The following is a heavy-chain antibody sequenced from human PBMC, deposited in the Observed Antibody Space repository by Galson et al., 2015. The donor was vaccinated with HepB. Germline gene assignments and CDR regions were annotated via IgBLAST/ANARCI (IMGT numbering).Heavy chain of an antibody. CDR1: GFTFSNYA. CDR2: ISGSGGST. D-gene: IGHD6-19*01. Sequence: SLRLSCAASGFTFSNYAMSWVRQAPGKGLEWVSGISGSGGSTYYADSVKGRFTISRDNSKNTLYLQMNSLRAEDTAVYYCAKDTEVAVAGVDAFEIWGQGTMVTVSS. J-gene: IGHJ3*02. CDR3: AKDTEVAVAGVDAFEI. V-gene: IGHV3-23*01.